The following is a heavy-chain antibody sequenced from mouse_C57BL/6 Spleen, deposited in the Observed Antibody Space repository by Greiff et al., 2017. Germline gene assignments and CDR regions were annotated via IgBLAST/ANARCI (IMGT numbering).Heavy chain of an antibody. Sequence: VQLVESGAELVRPGASVKLSCKASGYTFTDYYINWVKQRPGQGLEWIARIYPGSGNTYYNEKFKGKATLTAEKSSSTAYMQLSSLTSEDSAVYFCARGTAQAPYFDYWGQGTTLTVSS. CDR1: GYTFTDYY. V-gene: IGHV1-76*01. CDR2: IYPGSGNT. CDR3: ARGTAQAPYFDY. J-gene: IGHJ2*01. D-gene: IGHD3-2*02.